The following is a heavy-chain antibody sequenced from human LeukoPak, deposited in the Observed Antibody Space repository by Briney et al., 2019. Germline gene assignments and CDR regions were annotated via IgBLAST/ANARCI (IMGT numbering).Heavy chain of an antibody. Sequence: GGSLRLSCAASGFTVSSNYMSWVRQAPGKGLEWVSVIYAGDYTYYADSVKGRFTISRDTSKNTLSLQMNSLRAEDTAVYYCARGTAGDAFDIWGQGTMVTVSS. CDR3: ARGTAGDAFDI. V-gene: IGHV3-66*01. CDR1: GFTVSSNY. CDR2: IYAGDYT. J-gene: IGHJ3*02.